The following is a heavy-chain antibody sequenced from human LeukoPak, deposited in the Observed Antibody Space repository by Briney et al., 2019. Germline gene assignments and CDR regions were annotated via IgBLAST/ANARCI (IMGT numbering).Heavy chain of an antibody. CDR3: ARDRARGYGDYYY. CDR1: GFTFSSYW. J-gene: IGHJ4*02. CDR2: IKQDGSEK. Sequence: QTGGSLRLSCAASGFTFSSYWMSWVRQAPGKGLEWVANIKQDGSEKYYVDSVKGRFTISRDNAKNSLYLQMNSLRAEDTAVYYCARDRARGYGDYYYWGQGTLVTVSS. D-gene: IGHD4-17*01. V-gene: IGHV3-7*01.